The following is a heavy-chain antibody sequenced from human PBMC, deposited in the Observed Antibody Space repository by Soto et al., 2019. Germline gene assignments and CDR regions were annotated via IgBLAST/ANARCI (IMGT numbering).Heavy chain of an antibody. D-gene: IGHD2-15*01. J-gene: IGHJ6*02. CDR2: ISAYNGNT. CDR3: ARFSGGSYNTYYFYYGMDV. CDR1: GYAFTSYG. Sequence: GXSVKVSWKASGYAFTSYGISWVRQAPGQGLDWMGWISAYNGNTKYAQDLQGRVTMTTDTSTSTAYMELRSLRSDDTAVYYCARFSGGSYNTYYFYYGMDVWGQGTTVTVSS. V-gene: IGHV1-18*01.